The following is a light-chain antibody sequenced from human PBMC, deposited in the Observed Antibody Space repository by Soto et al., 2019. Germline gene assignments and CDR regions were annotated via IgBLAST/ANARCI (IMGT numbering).Light chain of an antibody. CDR3: QQRSNWPPEYT. CDR1: QSVSRY. Sequence: EIVLTQSPATLSLSPGERATLSCRASQSVSRYLAWYQQKPGQAPRLLIYDTSNRASGIPARFSGSGSGTDFTLTIISLEPEDFAVYYCQQRSNWPPEYTFGQGTSLEIK. V-gene: IGKV3-11*01. J-gene: IGKJ2*01. CDR2: DTS.